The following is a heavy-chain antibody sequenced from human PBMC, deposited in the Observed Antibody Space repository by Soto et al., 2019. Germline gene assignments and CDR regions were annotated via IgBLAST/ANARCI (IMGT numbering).Heavy chain of an antibody. CDR3: ARSAVAGKPGDFDY. CDR2: INAGNGNT. Sequence: ASVKVSCKASGYTFTSYAMHWVRQAPGQRLEWMGWINAGNGNTKYSQKFQGRVTITRDTSGSTAYMELSSLRSEDTAVYYCARSAVAGKPGDFDYWGQGTLVTVSS. D-gene: IGHD6-19*01. V-gene: IGHV1-3*01. J-gene: IGHJ4*02. CDR1: GYTFTSYA.